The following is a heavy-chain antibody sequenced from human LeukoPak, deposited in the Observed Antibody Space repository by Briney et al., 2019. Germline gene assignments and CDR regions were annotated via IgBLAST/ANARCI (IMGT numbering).Heavy chain of an antibody. CDR2: IYYSGSA. CDR1: GGSISSYY. CDR3: ARGYYGSGSYYNRPETIYFDY. J-gene: IGHJ4*02. V-gene: IGHV4-59*01. D-gene: IGHD3-10*01. Sequence: SETLSLTCTVSGGSISSYYWSWIRQPPGKGLEWIGYIYYSGSANYNPSLKSRVTISVDTSKNQFSLKLSSVTAADTAVYYCARGYYGSGSYYNRPETIYFDYWGQGTLVTVSS.